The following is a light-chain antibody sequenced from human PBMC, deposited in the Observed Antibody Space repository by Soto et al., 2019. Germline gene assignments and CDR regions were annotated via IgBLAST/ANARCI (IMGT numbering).Light chain of an antibody. V-gene: IGKV1-5*01. Sequence: DIQMTQSPSTLSASVGDRVTITCRASQSISTSLAWYQQKPGKAPKFLIYDASSLDGGVPSRFSGSGSETEFTLTISSLQPDDFATYYCQQYNSHLWTFGQGTKVGIK. CDR2: DAS. J-gene: IGKJ1*01. CDR3: QQYNSHLWT. CDR1: QSISTS.